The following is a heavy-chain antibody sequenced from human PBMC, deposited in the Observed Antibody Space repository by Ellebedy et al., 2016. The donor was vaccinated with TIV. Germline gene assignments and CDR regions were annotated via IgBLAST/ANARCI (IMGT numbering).Heavy chain of an antibody. CDR1: GFSFSSYG. CDR3: AKGRSAAVDH. V-gene: IGHV3-30*02. CDR2: IRDDSSKM. D-gene: IGHD6-13*01. Sequence: GESLKISCDASGFSFSSYGMHWVRQAPGKGLGWVAYIRDDSSKMYYAGSLKGRFTISRDNSKNTLYLQMSALRGDDTAVYYCAKGRSAAVDHWGQGTLVTVSS. J-gene: IGHJ4*02.